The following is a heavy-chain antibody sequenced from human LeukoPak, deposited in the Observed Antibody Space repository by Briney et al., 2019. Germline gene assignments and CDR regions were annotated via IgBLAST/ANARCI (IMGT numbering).Heavy chain of an antibody. CDR3: ARGGPRGDTAMVLTY. Sequence: ASVKVSCKASGYTFTSYYMHWVRQAPGQGREWMGIINPSGGSTSYAQKFQSRVTMTRDTSTSTVYMELSSLRSEDTAVYYCARGGPRGDTAMVLTYWGQGTLVTVSS. V-gene: IGHV1-46*01. CDR2: INPSGGST. CDR1: GYTFTSYY. D-gene: IGHD5-18*01. J-gene: IGHJ4*02.